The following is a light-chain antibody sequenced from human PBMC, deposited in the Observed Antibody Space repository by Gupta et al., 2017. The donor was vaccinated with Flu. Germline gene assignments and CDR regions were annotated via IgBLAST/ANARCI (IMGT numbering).Light chain of an antibody. CDR2: LSS. J-gene: IGKJ4*01. Sequence: EIVMTHYPLSLPVAPGESASMSCRSSQSLLKSNGSNYLDWYLQRPVRSPQLLIYLSSQRDFGVPDRFSGSGSGKDFTLKSRRGEDEDVGVYYVRQSLPCITFGGGTKMEIK. V-gene: IGKV2-28*01. CDR1: QSLLKSNGSNY. CDR3: RQSLPCIT.